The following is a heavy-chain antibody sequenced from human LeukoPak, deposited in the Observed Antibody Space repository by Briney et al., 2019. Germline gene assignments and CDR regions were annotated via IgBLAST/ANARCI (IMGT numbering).Heavy chain of an antibody. V-gene: IGHV3-74*01. CDR3: ARGPSGWGSLDS. D-gene: IGHD7-27*01. CDR2: INSDGSST. Sequence: GGSLRLSCAASEFTFSSYWMHWVRQAPGKGLVWVSRINSDGSSTNYAASVKGRFAISRGNAKNTLYLQVNSLRAEDTAVYYCARGPSGWGSLDSWGQGTLVTVSS. CDR1: EFTFSSYW. J-gene: IGHJ4*02.